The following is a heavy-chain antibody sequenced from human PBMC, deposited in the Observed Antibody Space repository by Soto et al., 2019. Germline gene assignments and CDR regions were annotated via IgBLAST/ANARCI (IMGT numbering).Heavy chain of an antibody. Sequence: GGSLRLSCAASGFTFTTYSLTWVRQAPGKGLEWVASIGSSSNYIYYADSVKGRFAISRDNAKNSLFLQMNSLRAEDTAVYYCATLTYCSSASCPNYYYVMDVWGQGTTVTVSS. V-gene: IGHV3-21*06. D-gene: IGHD2-2*01. CDR1: GFTFTTYS. J-gene: IGHJ6*02. CDR3: ATLTYCSSASCPNYYYVMDV. CDR2: IGSSSNYI.